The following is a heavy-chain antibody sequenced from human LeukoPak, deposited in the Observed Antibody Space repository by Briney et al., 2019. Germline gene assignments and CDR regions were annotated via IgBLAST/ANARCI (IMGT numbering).Heavy chain of an antibody. D-gene: IGHD6-19*01. J-gene: IGHJ4*02. Sequence: ASVKVSCKASGYTFTSYAMNWVRQAPGQGLEWMGWINTNTGNPTYAQGFTGRFVFSLDTSVSTAYLQISSLKAEDTAAYYCARETATVASWEVDYWGQGTLVTVSS. V-gene: IGHV7-4-1*02. CDR1: GYTFTSYA. CDR3: ARETATVASWEVDY. CDR2: INTNTGNP.